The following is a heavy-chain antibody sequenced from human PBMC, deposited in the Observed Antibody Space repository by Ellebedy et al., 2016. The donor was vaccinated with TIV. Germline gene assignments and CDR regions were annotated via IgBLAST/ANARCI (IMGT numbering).Heavy chain of an antibody. Sequence: GESLKISCATSGFAFRIYGMHWVRQAPGKGLEWVSVIWYDGINKYYADSVKGRFTISRDNSKNTLFLHMSSLRVEDTAVYYCAKDSFRDHDYVYYLDSWGQGTPVTVSS. CDR2: IWYDGINK. CDR1: GFAFRIYG. J-gene: IGHJ4*02. D-gene: IGHD3-10*02. V-gene: IGHV3-33*06. CDR3: AKDSFRDHDYVYYLDS.